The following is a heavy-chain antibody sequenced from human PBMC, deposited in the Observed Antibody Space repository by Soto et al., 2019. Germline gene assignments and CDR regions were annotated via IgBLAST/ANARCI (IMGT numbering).Heavy chain of an antibody. CDR2: IYYSGST. J-gene: IGHJ4*02. V-gene: IGHV4-59*08. D-gene: IGHD6-19*01. CDR3: ASLRDGSGWFDY. Sequence: PSETLSLTCTISVGSISSYYWNWIRQPPGKGLEWIGYIYYSGSTNYNPSLKSRVTISVDTSKNQFSLKLSSATAADTAVYYCASLRDGSGWFDYWGQGSLVTVSS. CDR1: VGSISSYY.